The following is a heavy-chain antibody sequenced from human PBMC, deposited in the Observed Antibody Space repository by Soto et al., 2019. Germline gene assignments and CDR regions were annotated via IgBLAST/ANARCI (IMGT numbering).Heavy chain of an antibody. J-gene: IGHJ4*02. V-gene: IGHV4-39*07. CDR1: GGSISTTTYY. D-gene: IGHD6-13*01. CDR3: ARYNAASGTYYFDY. Sequence: SETLSLTCTVSGGSISTTTYYWGWIRQSPGKGLEWIGEINHRGSANYNPSLKSRVTMSLDISKSQFSLRLTSVTAADTAVYFCARYNAASGTYYFDYWGRGALVTVSS. CDR2: INHRGSA.